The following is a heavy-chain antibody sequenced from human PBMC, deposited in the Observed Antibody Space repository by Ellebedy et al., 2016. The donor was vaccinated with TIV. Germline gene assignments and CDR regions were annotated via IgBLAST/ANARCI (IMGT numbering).Heavy chain of an antibody. CDR2: VSPYDGNT. V-gene: IGHV1-18*01. D-gene: IGHD4-23*01. Sequence: AASVKVSCKASGYTLMSYGICWVRHAPGQGLEWMGWVSPYDGNTNYAQNLQGRVTMTIDTSTSTGYMELRSLRSDDPAVYYCTRGFRYGSGRWPLDYWGQGTLVTVSS. CDR3: TRGFRYGSGRWPLDY. J-gene: IGHJ4*02. CDR1: GYTLMSYG.